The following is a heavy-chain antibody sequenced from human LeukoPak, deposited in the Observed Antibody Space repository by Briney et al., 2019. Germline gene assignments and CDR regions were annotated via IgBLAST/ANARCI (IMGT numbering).Heavy chain of an antibody. Sequence: GGSPRLSCAASGFTFSSYEMNWVRQAPGKGLEWVSAITGSGAYTNYADSVKGRFTISRDNSKNTIYLQMNSLRAEDTAIYYCAKRSSTSSGYFDFWGRGTLVTVSS. V-gene: IGHV3-23*01. J-gene: IGHJ4*02. CDR3: AKRSSTSSGYFDF. CDR2: ITGSGAYT. D-gene: IGHD3-22*01. CDR1: GFTFSSYE.